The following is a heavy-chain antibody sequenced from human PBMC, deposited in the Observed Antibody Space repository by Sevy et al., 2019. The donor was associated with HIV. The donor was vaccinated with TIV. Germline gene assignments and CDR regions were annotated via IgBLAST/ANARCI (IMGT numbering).Heavy chain of an antibody. V-gene: IGHV3-21*01. D-gene: IGHD3-9*01. Sequence: GGSLRLSCAASGFNFINYGMSWVRQAPGKGLEWVSSISSSSSYIYYADSVKGRFTISRDNAKNSLYLQINSLRAEDTAVYYCAREEGVLRYFDWGQGTLVTVSS. CDR1: GFNFINYG. CDR3: AREEGVLRYFD. J-gene: IGHJ4*02. CDR2: ISSSSSYI.